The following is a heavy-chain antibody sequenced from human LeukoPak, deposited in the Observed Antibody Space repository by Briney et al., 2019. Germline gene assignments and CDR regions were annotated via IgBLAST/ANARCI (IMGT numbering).Heavy chain of an antibody. CDR1: GGSISSSSYY. Sequence: SETLSLTCTVSGGSISSSSYYWGWIRQPPGKGLEWIGSIYYSGSTYYNPSLKSRVTISVDTSKNQFSLKLSSVTAADTAVYYCARGNWNYLDYWGRGTLVTVSS. J-gene: IGHJ4*02. CDR2: IYYSGST. D-gene: IGHD1-1*01. CDR3: ARGNWNYLDY. V-gene: IGHV4-39*01.